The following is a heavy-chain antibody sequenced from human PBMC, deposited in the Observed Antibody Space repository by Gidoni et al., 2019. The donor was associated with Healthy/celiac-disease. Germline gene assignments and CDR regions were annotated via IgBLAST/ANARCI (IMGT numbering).Heavy chain of an antibody. D-gene: IGHD3-10*01. CDR3: ARIWFGEEFDP. J-gene: IGHJ5*02. V-gene: IGHV2-26*01. CDR2: IFSNDEK. CDR1: GFSLSNARMG. Sequence: QVTLQASGPVLLKPPSPLTLPCTVSGFSLSNARMGVSWIRQPPGKALEWLAHIFSNDEKSYSTSLKSRLTISKDTSKSQVVLTMTNMDPVDTATYYCARIWFGEEFDPWGQGTLVTVSS.